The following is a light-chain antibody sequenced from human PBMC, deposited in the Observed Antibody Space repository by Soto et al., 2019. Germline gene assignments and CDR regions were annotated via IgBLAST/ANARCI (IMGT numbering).Light chain of an antibody. Sequence: QSVLTQPPSGSGAPVQRVTISCTGRSSNIGAGYDVHWYQQLPGTAPKLLIYGNSNRPSGDPDRFSGSKPGTSASLDITGLQAYDEADTYCKSYDSRLSALFGGGTQLTVL. CDR2: GNS. V-gene: IGLV1-40*01. CDR3: KSYDSRLSAL. J-gene: IGLJ3*02. CDR1: SSNIGAGYD.